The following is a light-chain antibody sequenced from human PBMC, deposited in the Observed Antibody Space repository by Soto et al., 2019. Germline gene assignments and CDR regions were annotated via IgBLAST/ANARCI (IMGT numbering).Light chain of an antibody. CDR2: GAS. V-gene: IGKV3-20*01. Sequence: EIVLTQSPGTLSLSPGERATLSCRASQSFTSNYLAWYQQKPGQAPRLLIFGASSRATGIPDRFSGSLSGTDLTLTISRLEPEDFAVYYCQRYVSFFNFGGGTKVEIK. CDR1: QSFTSNY. J-gene: IGKJ4*01. CDR3: QRYVSFFN.